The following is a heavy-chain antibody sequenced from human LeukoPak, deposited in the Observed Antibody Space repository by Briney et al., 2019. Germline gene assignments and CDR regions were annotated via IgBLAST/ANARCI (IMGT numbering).Heavy chain of an antibody. CDR2: ISSNGGST. D-gene: IGHD3-10*01. CDR1: GFTFSSYA. CDR3: VKDEYYDSGSYHY. J-gene: IGHJ4*02. Sequence: GGSLRLSCSVSGFTFSSYAMHWVRQAPGKGLEYVSAISSNGGSTYYADSVKGRFTISRDNSKNTLYLQMSSLRAEDTAVYYCVKDEYYDSGSYHYWGQGTLVTVSS. V-gene: IGHV3-64D*06.